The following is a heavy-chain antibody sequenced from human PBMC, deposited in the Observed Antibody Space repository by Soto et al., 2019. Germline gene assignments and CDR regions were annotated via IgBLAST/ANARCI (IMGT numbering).Heavy chain of an antibody. CDR3: ARDLGGWPDY. V-gene: IGHV1-3*01. D-gene: IGHD2-15*01. J-gene: IGHJ4*02. CDR1: RYRYASRS. Sequence: GVSVEVTCKERRYRYASRSRRWARQAPGQRLEWMGWINAGNGNTKYSQKFQGRVTITRDTSASTAYMELSSLRSEDTAVYYCARDLGGWPDYWGQGTLVTVSS. CDR2: INAGNGNT.